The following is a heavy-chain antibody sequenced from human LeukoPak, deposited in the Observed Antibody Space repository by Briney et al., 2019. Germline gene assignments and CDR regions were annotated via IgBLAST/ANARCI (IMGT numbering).Heavy chain of an antibody. V-gene: IGHV4-59*01. CDR3: ARESGGSYYDY. J-gene: IGHJ4*02. CDR1: GGSICRYY. CDR2: IYYSGTT. Sequence: SSETLSHTCTVSGGSICRYYWSWIRQPPGRGLEWIGYIYYSGTTNHNPSLKSGVTISVDTSKNQVSLKVSSVTAADTAVYYCARESGGSYYDYWGQGTLVTVSS. D-gene: IGHD3-16*01.